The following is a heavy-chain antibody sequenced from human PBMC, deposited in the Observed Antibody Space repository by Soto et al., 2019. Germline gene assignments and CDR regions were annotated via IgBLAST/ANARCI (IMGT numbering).Heavy chain of an antibody. CDR3: AKSGLVIDY. CDR1: GFTFSSYG. V-gene: IGHV3-30*18. Sequence: QVQLVESGGGVVQPRRSLRLSCAASGFTFSSYGMHWVRQAPGKGLEWVAVISYDGSNKYYADSVKGRFTISRDNSKNTLYVQMNSLRAEDTAVYCAKSGLVIDYWGQGTLVTVSS. J-gene: IGHJ4*02. D-gene: IGHD3-9*01. CDR2: ISYDGSNK.